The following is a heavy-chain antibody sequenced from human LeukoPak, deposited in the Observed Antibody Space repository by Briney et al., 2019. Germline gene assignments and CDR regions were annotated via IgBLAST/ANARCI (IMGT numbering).Heavy chain of an antibody. CDR1: GGSISSYY. V-gene: IGHV4-59*01. D-gene: IGHD6-6*01. Sequence: KSSETLSLTCTVSGGSISSYYWSWIRQPPGRGLEWIGYIYYSGSTNYNPSLKSRVTISVDTSKNQFSLKLSSVTAADTAVYYCARESEYSSSSAEYFQHWGQGTLVTVSS. J-gene: IGHJ1*01. CDR3: ARESEYSSSSAEYFQH. CDR2: IYYSGST.